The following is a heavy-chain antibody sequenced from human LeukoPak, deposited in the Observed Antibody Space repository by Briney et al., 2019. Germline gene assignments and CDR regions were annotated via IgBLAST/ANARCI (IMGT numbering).Heavy chain of an antibody. V-gene: IGHV3-30*04. CDR1: GFTFSSYA. D-gene: IGHD3-10*01. CDR2: ISYDGSNK. CDR3: ARGWLYGSGSTFDY. Sequence: GGSLRLSCAASGFTFSSYAMHWVRQAPGMGLEWVAVISYDGSNKYYADSVKGRFTISRDNSKNTLYLQMNSLRAEDTAVYYCARGWLYGSGSTFDYWGQGTLVTVSS. J-gene: IGHJ4*02.